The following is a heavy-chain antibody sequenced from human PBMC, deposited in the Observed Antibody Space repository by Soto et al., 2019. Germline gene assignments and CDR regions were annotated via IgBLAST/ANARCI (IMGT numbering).Heavy chain of an antibody. V-gene: IGHV4-4*02. CDR1: RGSISSSDW. Sequence: QVHLEESGPGLVKPSGTLSLTCAVSRGSISSSDWWTWVRHPPGKVPEWIGESNHRGTTNNNPSLKRRAIISVDKSQNQCSLRPTSVTAADTAVYYWARENRGTILHYCYYMDVWVKGASCIVSS. D-gene: IGHD1-7*01. CDR3: ARENRGTILHYCYYMDV. J-gene: IGHJ6*03. CDR2: SNHRGTT.